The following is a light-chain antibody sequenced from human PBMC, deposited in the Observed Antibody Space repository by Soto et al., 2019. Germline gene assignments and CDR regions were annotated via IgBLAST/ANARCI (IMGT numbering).Light chain of an antibody. CDR3: QQSETYPLT. J-gene: IGKJ5*01. CDR2: AAS. Sequence: DIHMTQSPSSLSAPVGYRFTITCRASQGISYFLAWYQQKPGKAPNLLINAASTLQSGVPSRFRGSGSGTDFTLTISSLQPGDFETYYCQQSETYPLTFGQGTRLEIK. CDR1: QGISYF. V-gene: IGKV1-16*01.